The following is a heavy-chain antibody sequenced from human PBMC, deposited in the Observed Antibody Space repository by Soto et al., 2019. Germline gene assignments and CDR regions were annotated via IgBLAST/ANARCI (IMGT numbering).Heavy chain of an antibody. D-gene: IGHD6-19*01. CDR3: ARDHSSGHYYYGMDV. CDR2: IIPIFGTA. V-gene: IGHV1-69*01. CDR1: GGTFSSYA. Sequence: VKXSCKASGGTFSSYAISWVRQAPGQGLXWMGGIIPIFGTANYAXKFQGRVTITADESXSTAYMELSSLRSEDTAVYYCARDHSSGHYYYGMDVWGQGTTVTVSS. J-gene: IGHJ6*02.